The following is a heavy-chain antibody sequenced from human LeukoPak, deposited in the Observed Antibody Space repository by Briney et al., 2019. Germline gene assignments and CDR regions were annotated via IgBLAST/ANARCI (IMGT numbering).Heavy chain of an antibody. Sequence: GGSLRLSCAASGFTFSSYAMSWVRQAPGKGLEWVSAISGSGGSTYYADSVKGRFTISRDNSKNTLYLQMNSLGAEDTAVYYCAKDHNYYDSSGYSDYWGQGTLVTVSS. CDR3: AKDHNYYDSSGYSDY. CDR1: GFTFSSYA. J-gene: IGHJ4*02. CDR2: ISGSGGST. V-gene: IGHV3-23*01. D-gene: IGHD3-22*01.